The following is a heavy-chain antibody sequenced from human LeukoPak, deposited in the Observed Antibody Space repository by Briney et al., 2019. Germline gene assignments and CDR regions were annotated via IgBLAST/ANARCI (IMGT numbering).Heavy chain of an antibody. J-gene: IGHJ4*02. D-gene: IGHD3-10*01. CDR2: INPYSGGT. Sequence: ASMKVSCKASGYTFTGYYFHWVRQAPGQGLEWTGRINPYSGGTNYAQKFQGRVTMTRDTSISTAYMELSRLRSDDTAVYDCAREGSSAFGELFSFDYWGQGTLVSVSS. CDR1: GYTFTGYY. CDR3: AREGSSAFGELFSFDY. V-gene: IGHV1-2*06.